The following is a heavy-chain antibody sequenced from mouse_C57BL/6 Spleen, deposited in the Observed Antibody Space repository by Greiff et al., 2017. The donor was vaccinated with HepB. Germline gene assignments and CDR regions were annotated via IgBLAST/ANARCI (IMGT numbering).Heavy chain of an antibody. CDR2: IYPGSGST. V-gene: IGHV1-55*01. CDR3: ARRDGGSSYEYFDV. Sequence: VQLQQSGAELVKPGASVKMSCKASGYTFTSYWITWVKQRPGQGLEWIGDIYPGSGSTNYNEKFKSKATLTVDTSSSTAYMQLSSLTSEDSAVYYCARRDGGSSYEYFDVWGTGTTVTVSS. CDR1: GYTFTSYW. J-gene: IGHJ1*03. D-gene: IGHD1-1*01.